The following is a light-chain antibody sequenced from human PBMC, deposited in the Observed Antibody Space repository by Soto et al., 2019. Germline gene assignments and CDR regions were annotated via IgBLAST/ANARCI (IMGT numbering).Light chain of an antibody. CDR1: SSDVGAYNY. Sequence: QSALTQPASVSGSPGQSITISCTGTSSDVGAYNYVSWYQQHPGKAPKLMIHDVSNRPSGVSNRFSGSKSGNTASLTISGLQAEDEADYYCSSYTSSSTPYVFGTGTQLPS. V-gene: IGLV2-14*01. CDR3: SSYTSSSTPYV. CDR2: DVS. J-gene: IGLJ1*01.